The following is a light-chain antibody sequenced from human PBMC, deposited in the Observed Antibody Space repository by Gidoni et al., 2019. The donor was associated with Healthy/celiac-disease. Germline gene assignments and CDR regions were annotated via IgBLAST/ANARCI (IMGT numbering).Light chain of an antibody. Sequence: DIVMTQSPDSLPVSLGERATINCKSRQSVLYSSNNKNYLAWYQQKPGQPPKLLIYWASTRESGVPDRFSGSGSGTDFTLTSSSLQAEDGAVYYCQQYYSTPWTFGQGTKVEIK. CDR3: QQYYSTPWT. CDR2: WAS. V-gene: IGKV4-1*01. J-gene: IGKJ1*01. CDR1: QSVLYSSNNKNY.